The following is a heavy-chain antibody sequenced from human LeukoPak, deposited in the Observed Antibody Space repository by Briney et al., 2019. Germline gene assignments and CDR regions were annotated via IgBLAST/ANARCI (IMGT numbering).Heavy chain of an antibody. CDR2: IYYSGST. CDR1: GGSISSGGYY. J-gene: IGHJ4*02. D-gene: IGHD3-22*01. CDR3: ATLAYYDSSSIDY. V-gene: IGHV4-31*03. Sequence: TSETLSLTCTVSGGSISSGGYYWSWIRQHPGKGLEWIGYIYYSGSTYYNPSLKSRVTISVDTSKNQFSLKLSSVTAADTAVYYCATLAYYDSSSIDYWGQGTLVTVSS.